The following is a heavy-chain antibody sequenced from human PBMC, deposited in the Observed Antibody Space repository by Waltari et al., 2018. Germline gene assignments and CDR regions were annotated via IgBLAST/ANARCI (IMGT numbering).Heavy chain of an antibody. CDR2: KKQDGSDK. Sequence: EVQLVESGGGLVQPGGSLRLSCVASGFTFSSYWMNWVRQAPGKGLGWVANKKQDGSDKYYVDSVKGRFTISRDNAKNSLYLQMNSLRADDTAVYYCATSRTFDYWGQGTLVTVSS. CDR1: GFTFSSYW. CDR3: ATSRTFDY. D-gene: IGHD2-2*01. V-gene: IGHV3-7*01. J-gene: IGHJ4*02.